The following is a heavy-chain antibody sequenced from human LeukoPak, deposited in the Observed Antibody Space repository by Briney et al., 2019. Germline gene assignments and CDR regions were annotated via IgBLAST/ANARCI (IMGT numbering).Heavy chain of an antibody. CDR3: VRDGLNWNYDY. Sequence: ASVKVSCKASGYTFTGYYMHWVRQAPGQGLEWMGWISPTNGDTRYAQKLQGRVAMTRDTSISTAYMELSRLRSDDTAVYYCVRDGLNWNYDYWGQGTLVAVSS. D-gene: IGHD1-7*01. CDR2: ISPTNGDT. J-gene: IGHJ4*02. CDR1: GYTFTGYY. V-gene: IGHV1-2*02.